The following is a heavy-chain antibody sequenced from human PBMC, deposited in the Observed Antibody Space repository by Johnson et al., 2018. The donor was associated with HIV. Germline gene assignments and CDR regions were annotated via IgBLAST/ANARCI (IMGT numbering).Heavy chain of an antibody. V-gene: IGHV3-30*03. CDR2: ISYDGSNK. CDR1: GFTFSSYG. CDR3: AREGAAAGPTDAFDI. J-gene: IGHJ3*02. D-gene: IGHD6-13*01. Sequence: QMLLVESGGGVVQPGRSLRLSCAASGFTFSSYGMHWVRQAPGNGLEWVAVISYDGSNKYYADSVKGRFTISRDNSKNTLYLQMNSLRAEDTAVYYCAREGAAAGPTDAFDIWGQGTMVTVSS.